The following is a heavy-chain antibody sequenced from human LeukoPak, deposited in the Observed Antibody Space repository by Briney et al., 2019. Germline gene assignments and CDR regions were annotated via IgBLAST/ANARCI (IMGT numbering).Heavy chain of an antibody. D-gene: IGHD3-3*01. Sequence: PGGSLRLSRTVSGLRFSTYAMSWVRQAPGKGLEWVSSISGSGGSTYYADSVKGRFTVSRDNSKNTVYLELNSLRAEDRALYFCAKGGQNFDFWRFDYWGQGTLVTVSS. CDR1: GLRFSTYA. V-gene: IGHV3-23*01. J-gene: IGHJ4*02. CDR3: AKGGQNFDFWRFDY. CDR2: ISGSGGST.